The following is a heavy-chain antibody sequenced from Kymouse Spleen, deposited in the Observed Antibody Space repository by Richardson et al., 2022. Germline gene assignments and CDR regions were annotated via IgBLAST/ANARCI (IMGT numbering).Heavy chain of an antibody. CDR3: AISSGWYYYYYGMDV. V-gene: IGHV4-59*01. CDR1: GGSISSYY. CDR2: IYYSGST. Sequence: QVQLQESGPGLVKPSETLSLTCTVSGGSISSYYWSWIRQPPGKGLEWIGYIYYSGSTNYNPSLKSRVTISVDTSKNQFSLKLSSVTAADTAVYYCAISSGWYYYYYGMDVWGQGTTVTVSS. J-gene: IGHJ6*02. D-gene: IGHD6-19*01.